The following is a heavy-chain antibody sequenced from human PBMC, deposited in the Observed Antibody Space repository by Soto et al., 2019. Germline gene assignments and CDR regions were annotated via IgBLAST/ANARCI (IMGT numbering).Heavy chain of an antibody. V-gene: IGHV4-59*01. CDR1: GGSTSSYY. CDR2: IYYSGST. Sequence: PSETLSLTCTVSGGSTSSYYWSWIRQPPGKGLEWIGYIYYSGSTNYNPSLKSRVTISVDTSKNQFSLKRSSVTAADTAVYYCARVPRGSNWFDPWGQGTLVTVSS. D-gene: IGHD3-16*01. J-gene: IGHJ5*02. CDR3: ARVPRGSNWFDP.